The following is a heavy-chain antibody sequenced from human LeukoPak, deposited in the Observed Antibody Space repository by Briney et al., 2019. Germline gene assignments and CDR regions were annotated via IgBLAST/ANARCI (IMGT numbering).Heavy chain of an antibody. D-gene: IGHD1-14*01. V-gene: IGHV4-39*01. CDR3: ARSLQPNQARYYYYYMDV. CDR1: GGSISSSSYY. J-gene: IGHJ6*03. CDR2: IYYSGST. Sequence: SETLSLTCTVSGGSISSSSYYWGWIRQPPGKGLEWIGSIYYSGSTYYNPSLKSRVTISVDTSKNQFSLNLSSVTAADTAVYYCARSLQPNQARYYYYYMDVWGKGTTVTISS.